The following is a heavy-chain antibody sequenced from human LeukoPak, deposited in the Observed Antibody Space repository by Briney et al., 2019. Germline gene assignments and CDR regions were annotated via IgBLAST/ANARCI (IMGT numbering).Heavy chain of an antibody. Sequence: GGSLRLSCEVSGFIFSNYGMHWVRQAPGKGLEWVAVIWYDGRTKVHADSVKGRFTISRDNSANILYLQMSSLRVEDTAVYYCAREWGRIAVAGGPGYWGQGALVTVSS. J-gene: IGHJ4*02. CDR2: IWYDGRTK. CDR3: AREWGRIAVAGGPGY. CDR1: GFIFSNYG. D-gene: IGHD6-19*01. V-gene: IGHV3-33*01.